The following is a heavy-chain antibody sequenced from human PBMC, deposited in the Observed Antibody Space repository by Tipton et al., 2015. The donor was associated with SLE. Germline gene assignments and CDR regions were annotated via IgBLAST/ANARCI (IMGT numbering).Heavy chain of an antibody. J-gene: IGHJ4*02. CDR3: ARSIIVVPAFDY. CDR2: HYYRGNT. CDR1: GGAFMTSTNY. V-gene: IGHV4-39*07. Sequence: TLSLTCTVSGGAFMTSTNYWAWIRQPPGKALERTGSHYYRGNTHYNPSLKSRVTISVDTSKNQFYLTLNSVTAADTAVYYCARSIIVVPAFDYWGQGTLVTVSS. D-gene: IGHD2-2*01.